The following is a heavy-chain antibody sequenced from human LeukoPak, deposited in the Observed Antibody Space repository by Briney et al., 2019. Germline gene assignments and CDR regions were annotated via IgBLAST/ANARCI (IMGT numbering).Heavy chain of an antibody. D-gene: IGHD6-13*01. CDR1: GYTFTSYY. CDR3: ASFLASYSSSRYGDFQH. CDR2: INPSGGST. J-gene: IGHJ1*01. Sequence: GASVKVSCKASGYTFTSYYMHWVRQAPGQGLEWMGIINPSGGSTSYAQKFQGRVTMTRDTSTSTVYMELSSLRSEDTAVYYCASFLASYSSSRYGDFQHWGQGTLVTVSS. V-gene: IGHV1-46*01.